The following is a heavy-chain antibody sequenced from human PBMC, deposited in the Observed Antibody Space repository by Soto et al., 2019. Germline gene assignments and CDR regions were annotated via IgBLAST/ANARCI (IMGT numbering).Heavy chain of an antibody. J-gene: IGHJ6*02. CDR3: ARDVRENFYDSSGYYSYYNGMDV. V-gene: IGHV6-1*01. CDR2: TYYRSKWYH. Sequence: SQTLSLTCGISVDSVSSNSAAWNWIRQSPSRGLEWLGRTYYRSKWYHDYAVSVKSRIMINPDTSKNQFSLQLSSVTREDTAVYYCARDVRENFYDSSGYYSYYNGMDVWGPGTTVTVSS. CDR1: VDSVSSNSAA. D-gene: IGHD3-22*01.